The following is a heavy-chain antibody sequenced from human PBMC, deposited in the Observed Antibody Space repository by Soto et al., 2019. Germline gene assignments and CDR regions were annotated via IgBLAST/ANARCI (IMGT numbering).Heavy chain of an antibody. CDR2: IIPIFGTA. Sequence: QVPLVQSGAEVKKPGSSVKVSCKASGGTFSSYAISWVRQAPGQGLEWMGGIIPIFGTANYAQKFQGRVTITADESTSTAYMELSSRRSEDTAVYYCARSITGTVSYYYGMDVWGQGTTVTVSS. V-gene: IGHV1-69*12. D-gene: IGHD1-20*01. J-gene: IGHJ6*02. CDR1: GGTFSSYA. CDR3: ARSITGTVSYYYGMDV.